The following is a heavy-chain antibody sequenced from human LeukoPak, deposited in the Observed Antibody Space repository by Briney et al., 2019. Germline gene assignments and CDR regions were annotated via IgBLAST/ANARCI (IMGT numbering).Heavy chain of an antibody. CDR1: GFTFSSHA. CDR3: AKDWLRSSFDY. D-gene: IGHD5-18*01. Sequence: GGSLRLSCAASGFTFSSHAMSWVRQAPGKGLEWVSSISRSGDSTYYADSVKGRFTISRDNSKNTLYLQMNSLRAEDTAVYYCAKDWLRSSFDYWGQGTLVTVSS. J-gene: IGHJ4*02. CDR2: ISRSGDST. V-gene: IGHV3-23*01.